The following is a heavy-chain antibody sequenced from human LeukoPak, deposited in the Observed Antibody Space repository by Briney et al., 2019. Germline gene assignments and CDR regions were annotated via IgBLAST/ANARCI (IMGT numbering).Heavy chain of an antibody. D-gene: IGHD4-11*01. CDR1: GGSFSGYY. V-gene: IGHV4-34*01. CDR3: ARMTTDWYFDL. Sequence: KPSETLSLTCAVYGGSFSGYYWSWIRQPPGKGLEWIGEINHSGSTNYNPSLKSRVTISVDTSKNQFSLKLSSVTAADTAVYYCARMTTDWYFDLWGRGTLVTVCS. CDR2: INHSGST. J-gene: IGHJ2*01.